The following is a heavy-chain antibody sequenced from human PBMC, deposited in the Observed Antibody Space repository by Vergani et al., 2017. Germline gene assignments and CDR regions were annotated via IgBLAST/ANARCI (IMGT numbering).Heavy chain of an antibody. V-gene: IGHV4-34*01. CDR3: ASSSHYDDYYGMDV. CDR2: INHSGST. J-gene: IGHJ6*02. CDR1: GGSFSGYY. Sequence: QVQLQQWGAGLLKPSETLSLTCAVYGGSFSGYYWSWTRQPPGKGLEWIGEINHSGSTNYNPSLKSRVTISVDTSKNQFSLKLSSVTAADTAVYYCASSSHYDDYYGMDVWGQGTTVTVSS. D-gene: IGHD6-6*01.